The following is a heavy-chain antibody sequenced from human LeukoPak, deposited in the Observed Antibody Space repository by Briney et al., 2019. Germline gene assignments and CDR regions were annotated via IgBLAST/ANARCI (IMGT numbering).Heavy chain of an antibody. D-gene: IGHD2-15*01. CDR3: ARDVADAFDI. CDR2: IYSGGST. CDR1: GFTVSSNY. J-gene: IGHJ3*02. V-gene: IGHV3-66*01. Sequence: GRSLRLSCAASGFTVSSNYMSWVRQAPGKGLEWVSVIYSGGSTYYADSVKGRFTISRDNSKNTLYLQMNSLRAEDTAVYYCARDVADAFDIWGQGTMVTVSS.